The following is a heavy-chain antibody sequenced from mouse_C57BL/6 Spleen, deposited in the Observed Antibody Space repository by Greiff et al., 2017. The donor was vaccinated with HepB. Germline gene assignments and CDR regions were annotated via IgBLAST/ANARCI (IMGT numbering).Heavy chain of an antibody. CDR2: IHPNSGST. CDR3: AGGYDVGFAY. J-gene: IGHJ3*01. Sequence: QVQLKESGAELVKPGASVKLSSKASGYTFTSYWMHWVKQRPGQGLEWIGMIHPNSGSTNYNEKFKSKATLTVDKSSSTAYMQLSSLTSEDSAVYYCAGGYDVGFAYWGQGTLVTVSA. D-gene: IGHD2-2*01. CDR1: GYTFTSYW. V-gene: IGHV1-64*01.